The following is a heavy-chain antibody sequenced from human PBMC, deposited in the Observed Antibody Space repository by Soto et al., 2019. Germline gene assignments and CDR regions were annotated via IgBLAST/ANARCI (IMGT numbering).Heavy chain of an antibody. Sequence: GASVKVSCKASGGTFSSYAISWVRQAPGQGLEWMGGIIPIFGTANYAQKFQGRVTITADESTSTAYMELSSLRSEDTAVYYCAKDNGSGSYLSRYYYYYGMDVWGQGTTVTVSS. J-gene: IGHJ6*02. D-gene: IGHD3-10*01. CDR2: IIPIFGTA. V-gene: IGHV1-69*13. CDR3: AKDNGSGSYLSRYYYYYGMDV. CDR1: GGTFSSYA.